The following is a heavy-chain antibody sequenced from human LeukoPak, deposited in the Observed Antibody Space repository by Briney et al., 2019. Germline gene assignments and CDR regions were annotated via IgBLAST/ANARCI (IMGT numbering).Heavy chain of an antibody. V-gene: IGHV3-48*04. CDR3: ARRRDSGSLQHFDY. CDR2: ISSSGSII. J-gene: IGHJ4*02. Sequence: GGSLRLSCAASGFRFTFYGMNWVRQAPGKGLEWVSYISSSGSIIYYADSVKGRFTISRDNAKNSLYLQMNSLRAEDTAVYYCARRRDSGSLQHFDYWGQGTLVTVSS. D-gene: IGHD1-26*01. CDR1: GFRFTFYG.